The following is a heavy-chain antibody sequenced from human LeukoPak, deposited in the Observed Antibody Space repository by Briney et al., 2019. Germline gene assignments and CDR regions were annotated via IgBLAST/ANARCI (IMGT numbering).Heavy chain of an antibody. V-gene: IGHV3-23*01. D-gene: IGHD3-3*01. J-gene: IGHJ4*02. Sequence: GGSLRLSCAASGFTFRYYAMSWVRQAPGKGLEWVSGISGSGDTTYYSDSVKGRFTISRDNSKNTLYLQMNSLRGDDTAVYYCASGRWSLYLDHWGQGTVDCLSS. CDR2: ISGSGDTT. CDR1: GFTFRYYA. CDR3: ASGRWSLYLDH.